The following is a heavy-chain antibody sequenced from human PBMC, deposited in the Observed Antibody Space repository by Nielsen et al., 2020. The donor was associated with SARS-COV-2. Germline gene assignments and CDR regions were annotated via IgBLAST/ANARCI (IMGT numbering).Heavy chain of an antibody. Sequence: GGSLRLSCAASGFTFSSYAMSWVRQAPGKGLEWVSAISGSGGSTYYADSVKGRFTISRDNSKNTLYLQMNSLRAEDTAVYYCAKVAHYDFWSGLYGMDVWGQGTTVTVSS. D-gene: IGHD3-3*01. CDR1: GFTFSSYA. V-gene: IGHV3-23*01. J-gene: IGHJ6*02. CDR2: ISGSGGST. CDR3: AKVAHYDFWSGLYGMDV.